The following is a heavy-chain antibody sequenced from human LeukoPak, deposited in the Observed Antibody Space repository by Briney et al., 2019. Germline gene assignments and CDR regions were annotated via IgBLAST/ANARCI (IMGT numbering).Heavy chain of an antibody. CDR1: GDSISNTRYH. CDR3: AREIVSSAES. V-gene: IGHV4-39*02. CDR2: IYYSGGT. Sequence: SETLSLTCTVSGDSISNTRYHWGWIRQPPGKGLEWIGSIYYSGGTYYNPSLKSRVTISVDTSRNHFSLKLSSVTAADTAVYHCAREIVSSAESWGQGSLVTVSS. D-gene: IGHD6-6*01. J-gene: IGHJ5*02.